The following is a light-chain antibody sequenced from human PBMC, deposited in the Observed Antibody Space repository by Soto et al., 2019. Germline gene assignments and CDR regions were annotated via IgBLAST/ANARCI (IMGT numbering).Light chain of an antibody. CDR3: CSYAGSQTRV. J-gene: IGLJ1*01. Sequence: LAYPRSGAGSPPQAVTISRTGTSSDVGGYNYVAWYQQHPGKAPNLMIYDVSKRPSGVPDRFSGSKSGNTASLTISGLQAEDEADYYCCSYAGSQTRVFGTGTKGTVL. CDR2: DVS. V-gene: IGLV2-11*01. CDR1: SSDVGGYNY.